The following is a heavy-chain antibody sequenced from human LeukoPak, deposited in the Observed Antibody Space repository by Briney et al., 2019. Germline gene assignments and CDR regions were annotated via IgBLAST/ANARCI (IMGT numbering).Heavy chain of an antibody. CDR3: ARGGITMVRGASPYNWFDP. V-gene: IGHV1-69*13. D-gene: IGHD3-10*01. CDR2: IIPIFGTA. CDR1: GGTFSSYA. J-gene: IGHJ5*02. Sequence: SVKVSCKASGGTFSSYAISWVRQAPGQGLEWMGGIIPIFGTANYAQKFQGRVTITADESTSTAYMELSSLRPEDTAVYYCARGGITMVRGASPYNWFDPWGQGTLVTVSS.